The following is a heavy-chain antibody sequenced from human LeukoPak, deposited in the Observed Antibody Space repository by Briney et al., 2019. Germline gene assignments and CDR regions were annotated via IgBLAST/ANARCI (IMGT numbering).Heavy chain of an antibody. CDR3: VRSGWYSVDY. Sequence: SETLSLTCAVYGGSFSGYYWSWIRQPPGKGLEWIGEINHRGTTNYNPSLKSRVTISVDTSKNQFSLKLSSVTAADTAVYYCVRSGWYSVDYWGQGTLVTVPS. D-gene: IGHD6-19*01. V-gene: IGHV4-34*01. CDR2: INHRGTT. CDR1: GGSFSGYY. J-gene: IGHJ4*02.